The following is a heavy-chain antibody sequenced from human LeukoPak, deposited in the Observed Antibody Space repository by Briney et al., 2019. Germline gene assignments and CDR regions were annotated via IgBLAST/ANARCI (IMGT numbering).Heavy chain of an antibody. D-gene: IGHD3-22*01. V-gene: IGHV4-4*07. CDR2: IHTSGTT. CDR3: ARETKHYYDDGDYYYYIDY. J-gene: IGHJ4*02. CDR1: GGSISNYY. Sequence: SETLSLTCTVSGGSISNYYWSWVRQPAGKGLEWIGRIHTSGTTYYNPSLKSRVTVSVDRSKNQFSLELSSVTAADTAVYYCARETKHYYDDGDYYYYIDYWGQGTLVTVSS.